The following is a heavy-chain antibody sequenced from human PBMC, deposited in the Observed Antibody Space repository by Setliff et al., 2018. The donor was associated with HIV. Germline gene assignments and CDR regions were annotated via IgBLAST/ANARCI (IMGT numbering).Heavy chain of an antibody. CDR3: ARAAAYFNFWTGYHPHAFDI. V-gene: IGHV3-7*01. D-gene: IGHD3-3*01. Sequence: GESLKISCAASGFTVSGYWMSWVRQAPGKGLEWVANIKQDGSERYYMDSVKGRFTISRDNTNNSLYLHMNSLRAEDTAVYYCARAAAYFNFWTGYHPHAFDIWGQGTMVTVSS. CDR1: GFTVSGYW. J-gene: IGHJ3*02. CDR2: IKQDGSER.